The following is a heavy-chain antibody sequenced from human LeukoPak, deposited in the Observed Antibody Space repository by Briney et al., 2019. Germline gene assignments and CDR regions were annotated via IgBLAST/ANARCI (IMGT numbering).Heavy chain of an antibody. CDR3: ARGWGISGWYVPTI. J-gene: IGHJ3*02. V-gene: IGHV3-13*04. Sequence: LAGGSLRLSCAASGFTFSTYDMHWVRQATGKGLEWVSTIGSAGNTYYPGSVKGRFTISRENAKNSLYLQMNSLRAGHTAVYYCARGWGISGWYVPTIWGQGTMVTVSS. CDR2: IGSAGNT. CDR1: GFTFSTYD. D-gene: IGHD6-19*01.